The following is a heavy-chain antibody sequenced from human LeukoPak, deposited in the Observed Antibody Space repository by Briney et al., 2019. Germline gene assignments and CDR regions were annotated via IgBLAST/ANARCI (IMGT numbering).Heavy chain of an antibody. V-gene: IGHV4-59*01. CDR3: AKGGSTNFYYGDV. D-gene: IGHD2/OR15-2a*01. J-gene: IGHJ6*02. Sequence: SETLSLTCTVSGGSISSYYWSWIRQPPGKGLEWIGDIYDSGSTRYNTSLESRVTISVDTSRNQFSLKLSSVTAADTAVYYCAKGGSTNFYYGDVWGQGTTVTVSS. CDR1: GGSISSYY. CDR2: IYDSGST.